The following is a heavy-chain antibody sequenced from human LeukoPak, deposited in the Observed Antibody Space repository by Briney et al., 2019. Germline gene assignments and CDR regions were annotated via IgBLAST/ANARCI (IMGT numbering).Heavy chain of an antibody. V-gene: IGHV3-66*01. D-gene: IGHD3-10*01. CDR1: GFTVSSNY. CDR2: IYSGGST. J-gene: IGHJ4*02. CDR3: ARDSPPSITMVRGANPIDY. Sequence: GGSLRLSCAASGFTVSSNYMSWVRQAPGKGLEWVSVIYSGGSTYYADSVKGRFTISRDNSKNTLYLQMNSLRAEDTAVYYCARDSPPSITMVRGANPIDYWGQGTLVTVSS.